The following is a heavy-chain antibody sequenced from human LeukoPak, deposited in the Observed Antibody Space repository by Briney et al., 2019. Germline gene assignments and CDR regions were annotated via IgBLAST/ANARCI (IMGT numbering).Heavy chain of an antibody. Sequence: PGGSLRLSCAASGFSFSSYWMSWVRQAPGKGLEWVTNINQDGSEKYYVDSVKGRFTISRDNAKNSLYLQMNSLRAEDTAVYYCARILFGYSRSWWIMDVWGKGTTVTVSS. J-gene: IGHJ6*03. CDR3: ARILFGYSRSWWIMDV. CDR2: INQDGSEK. CDR1: GFSFSSYW. D-gene: IGHD6-13*01. V-gene: IGHV3-7*01.